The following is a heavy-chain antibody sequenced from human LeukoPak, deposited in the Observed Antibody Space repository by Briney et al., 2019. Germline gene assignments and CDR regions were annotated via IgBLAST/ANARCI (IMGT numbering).Heavy chain of an antibody. D-gene: IGHD6-19*01. CDR1: GGSISSYY. J-gene: IGHJ4*02. V-gene: IGHV4-59*12. CDR2: IYYSGST. Sequence: SETLSLTCTVSGGSISSYYWSWIRQPPGKGLEWIGYIYYSGSTNYNPSLKSRVTISVDTSKNQFSLKLSSVTAADTAVYYCARGRRSPTYSSGWYLVYWGQGTLVTVSS. CDR3: ARGRRSPTYSSGWYLVY.